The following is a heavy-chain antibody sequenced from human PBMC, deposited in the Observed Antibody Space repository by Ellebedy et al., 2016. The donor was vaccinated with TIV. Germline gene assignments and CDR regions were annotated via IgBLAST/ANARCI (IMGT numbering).Heavy chain of an antibody. Sequence: MPSETLSLTCTVSGGSISSYYWSWIRQPPGKGLEWIGYIYYSGSTNYNPSLKSRVTISVDTSKNQFSLKLSSVTAADTAVYFCARGIYTSGWYDYWGQGSLVTVSS. V-gene: IGHV4-59*01. CDR2: IYYSGST. J-gene: IGHJ4*02. CDR3: ARGIYTSGWYDY. D-gene: IGHD6-19*01. CDR1: GGSISSYY.